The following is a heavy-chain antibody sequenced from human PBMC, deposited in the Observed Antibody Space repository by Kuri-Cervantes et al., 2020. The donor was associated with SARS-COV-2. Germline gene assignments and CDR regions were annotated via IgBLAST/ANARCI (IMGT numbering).Heavy chain of an antibody. J-gene: IGHJ4*02. CDR1: GFTFSSYA. V-gene: IGHV3-23*01. Sequence: GESLKISCAASGFTFSSYAMSWVRQAPGKGLEWVSAISGSGGSTYYADSVKGRFTISRDNSKNTLYLQMNSLRAEDTAAYYCAKTTMVQGVIISGWIDYWGQGTLVTVSS. CDR2: ISGSGGST. CDR3: AKTTMVQGVIISGWIDY. D-gene: IGHD3-10*01.